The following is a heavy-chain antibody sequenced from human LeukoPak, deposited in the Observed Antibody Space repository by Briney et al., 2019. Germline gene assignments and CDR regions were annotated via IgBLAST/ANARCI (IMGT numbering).Heavy chain of an antibody. CDR3: ARNVGWYSHDS. Sequence: SETLSLTCTVSGDSLSSHYWSWIRKPPGKGLEWIGYIYGSGSTHYDPSLRSRVTISEDTSKNQFSLKLTSVTAADTAVYYCARNVGWYSHDSWGQGTLVTVSS. J-gene: IGHJ4*02. CDR2: IYGSGST. CDR1: GDSLSSHY. V-gene: IGHV4-59*08. D-gene: IGHD6-19*01.